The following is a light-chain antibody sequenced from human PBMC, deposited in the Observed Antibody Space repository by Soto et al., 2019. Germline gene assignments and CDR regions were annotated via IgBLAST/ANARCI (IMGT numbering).Light chain of an antibody. CDR1: QSVAND. J-gene: IGKJ1*01. V-gene: IGKV3-15*01. Sequence: EIVMTQSPATLSVSPGERATLSCRASQSVANDLAWYQHKPGQAPRLLTHGASTRATGIPARFSGVGSGTEFTLTISSLQSEDFAVDYCQQYNNFWTFGQGTKVDIK. CDR3: QQYNNFWT. CDR2: GAS.